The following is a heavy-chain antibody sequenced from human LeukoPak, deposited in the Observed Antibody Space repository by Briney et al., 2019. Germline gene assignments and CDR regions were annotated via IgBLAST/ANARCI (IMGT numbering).Heavy chain of an antibody. V-gene: IGHV4-4*07. Sequence: SETLSLTCTVSGGSISSYYWSWIRQPAGKGLEWIGRIYTSGSTNYNPSLKSRVTMSVDTSKNQFSLKLTSVTAADTAVYYCARGGRYYDSSGYPLIGAFDIWGQGTMVTVSS. CDR2: IYTSGST. D-gene: IGHD3-22*01. CDR3: ARGGRYYDSSGYPLIGAFDI. J-gene: IGHJ3*02. CDR1: GGSISSYY.